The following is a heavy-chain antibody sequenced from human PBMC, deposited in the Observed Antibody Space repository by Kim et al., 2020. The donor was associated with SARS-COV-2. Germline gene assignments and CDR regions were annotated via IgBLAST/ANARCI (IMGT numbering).Heavy chain of an antibody. CDR1: GFIFTSYW. J-gene: IGHJ4*02. V-gene: IGHV3-7*03. D-gene: IGHD1-1*01. CDR2: IQPEGSDK. Sequence: GGSLRLSCAASGFIFTSYWKSWSRKAPGKGLGWVASIQPEGSDKYYLNSVEGRFTISRDNAKSALYLQMNSLRAEDTAVYYCGRDPKGVEEAGGGGQGT. CDR3: GRDPKGVEEAGG.